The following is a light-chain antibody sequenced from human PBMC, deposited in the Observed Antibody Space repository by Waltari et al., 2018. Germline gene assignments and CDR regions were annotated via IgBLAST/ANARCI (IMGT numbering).Light chain of an antibody. CDR3: SSYTTGSTRDV. CDR1: SSDIGAYNF. Sequence: QSALTQPASVSGSPGQSITISCTGTSSDIGAYNFVSWYQKHPGKAPKVMIYDVNNRPSGVSSRFSGSKAGNTASLTISGLQAEDEADYYCSSYTTGSTRDVFGSGTKVTVL. CDR2: DVN. V-gene: IGLV2-14*03. J-gene: IGLJ1*01.